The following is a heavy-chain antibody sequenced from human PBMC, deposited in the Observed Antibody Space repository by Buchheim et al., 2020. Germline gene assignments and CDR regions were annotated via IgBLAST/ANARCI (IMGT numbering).Heavy chain of an antibody. V-gene: IGHV4-34*01. J-gene: IGHJ2*01. Sequence: QVQLQQWGAGLLKPSETLSLTCAVYGGSFSGYYWSWIRQPPGKGLEWIGEINHSGSTNYNPSLKSRVTISVDTSKNQFSLKLSSVTAADTAVYYCARVCIAARRRRYFDLWGRGTL. D-gene: IGHD6-6*01. CDR2: INHSGST. CDR3: ARVCIAARRRRYFDL. CDR1: GGSFSGYY.